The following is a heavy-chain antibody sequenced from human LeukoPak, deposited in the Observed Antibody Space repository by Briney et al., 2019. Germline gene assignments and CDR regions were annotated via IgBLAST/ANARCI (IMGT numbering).Heavy chain of an antibody. D-gene: IGHD6-13*01. CDR1: GFTFSDYY. CDR2: ISSSGSTI. J-gene: IGHJ4*02. Sequence: GGSLRLSCAASGFTFSDYYMSWIRQAPGKGLEWVSYISSSGSTIYYADSVKGRFTISRDNSKNTPYLQMNSLRAEDTAVYYCAKGGAQFPIAAAGTMYYFDYWGQGTLVTVSS. V-gene: IGHV3-11*04. CDR3: AKGGAQFPIAAAGTMYYFDY.